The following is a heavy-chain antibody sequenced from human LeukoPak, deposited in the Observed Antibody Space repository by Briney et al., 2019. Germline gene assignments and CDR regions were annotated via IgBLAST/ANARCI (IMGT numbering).Heavy chain of an antibody. D-gene: IGHD4-23*01. V-gene: IGHV3-23*01. Sequence: PGGSLRLSCAASGFTFSSYAMSWVRQAPGKGLEWVSTISGSGGSTDYAGSVKGRFTISRDNSKNTLYLQMNSLRAEDTAVYYCAKASGYGGKSAIDYWGQGTLVTVSS. J-gene: IGHJ4*02. CDR1: GFTFSSYA. CDR2: ISGSGGST. CDR3: AKASGYGGKSAIDY.